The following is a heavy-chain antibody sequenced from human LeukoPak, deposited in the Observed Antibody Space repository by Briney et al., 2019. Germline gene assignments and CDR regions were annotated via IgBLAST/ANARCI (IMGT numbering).Heavy chain of an antibody. V-gene: IGHV3-74*01. CDR1: GFTFSNYW. CDR2: INSDGRST. J-gene: IGHJ4*02. D-gene: IGHD3-3*01. Sequence: GGSLRLSCAASGFTFSNYWMHWVRQAPGKGLVWVSRINSDGRSTNYADSVKGRFTISRDNSKNTLYLQMNSLRAEDTAVYYCARDTLQEWLFPDQFDYWGQGTLVTVSS. CDR3: ARDTLQEWLFPDQFDY.